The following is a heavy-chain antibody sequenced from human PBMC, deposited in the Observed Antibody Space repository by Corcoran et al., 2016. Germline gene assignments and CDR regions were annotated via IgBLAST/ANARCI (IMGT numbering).Heavy chain of an antibody. CDR1: GFTFSSYG. V-gene: IGHV3-30*03. CDR3: ARERGRMGSLELDNYHFGKDV. CDR2: ISHDGSTK. D-gene: IGHD1-7*01. Sequence: QVQLVESGGGVVQPGRSLRLSCVVSGFTFSSYGIHWVRQAPVKGLEWVAVISHDGSTKYYADSVKGRFTISRDNSKNTLYLQMNSLTFEDTAVYYCARERGRMGSLELDNYHFGKDVWGQGTTVTVSS. J-gene: IGHJ6*02.